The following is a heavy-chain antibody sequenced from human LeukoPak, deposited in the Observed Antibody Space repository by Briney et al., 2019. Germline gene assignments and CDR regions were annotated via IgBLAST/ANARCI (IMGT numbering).Heavy chain of an antibody. CDR2: ISWNSDSI. V-gene: IGHV3-9*01. CDR3: AKGDRNGWYFDY. J-gene: IGHJ4*02. D-gene: IGHD6-19*01. CDR1: GFTFDDYA. Sequence: PGRSLRLSCAASGFTFDDYAVHWVRQAPGKGLEWVSGISWNSDSIGYADSVKGRFTISRDNAKNSLYLQMNSLRAEDTALYHCAKGDRNGWYFDYWGLGTLVTVSS.